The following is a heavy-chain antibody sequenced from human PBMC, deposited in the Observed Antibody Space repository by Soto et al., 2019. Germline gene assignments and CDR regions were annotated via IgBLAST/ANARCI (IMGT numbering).Heavy chain of an antibody. D-gene: IGHD6-19*01. CDR1: GFTFSSYA. Sequence: GGSLRLSCAASGFTFSSYAMSWVRQAPGKGLEWVSAISGSGGSTYYADSVKGRFTISRDNSKNTLYLQMNSLRAEDTALYYGGGHPGIAVAGTSVFDYWGQGTLVTVSS. V-gene: IGHV3-23*01. CDR2: ISGSGGST. J-gene: IGHJ4*02. CDR3: GGHPGIAVAGTSVFDY.